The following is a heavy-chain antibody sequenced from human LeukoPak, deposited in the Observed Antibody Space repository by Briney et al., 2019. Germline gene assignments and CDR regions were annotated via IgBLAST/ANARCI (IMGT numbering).Heavy chain of an antibody. CDR1: GGSFSGYY. D-gene: IGHD3-16*01. CDR2: INHSGST. V-gene: IGHV4-34*01. CDR3: AREAWAGYFDY. Sequence: PSETLSLTCAVYGGSFSGYYWSWIRQPPGKGLEWIGEINHSGSTNYNPSLKSRVTMSVDTSKNQFSLRLSSLTAADTAVYYCAREAWAGYFDYWGQGTLVTVSS. J-gene: IGHJ4*02.